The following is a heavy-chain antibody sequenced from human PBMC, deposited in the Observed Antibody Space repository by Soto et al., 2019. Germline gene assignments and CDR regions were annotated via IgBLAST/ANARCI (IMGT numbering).Heavy chain of an antibody. CDR3: AASTFQSGVSGYFHLDH. Sequence: QVHLVQSGTEVKKPGSSVKVSCKTSGDTFSNQAISWVRQAPGQGLEWMGGSIPLFDSASYAQRSHDRVTITADKFTNTVYMALRSLTSEDTAVYYCAASTFQSGVSGYFHLDHWGQGTLVTVSS. J-gene: IGHJ4*02. CDR2: SIPLFDSA. CDR1: GDTFSNQA. V-gene: IGHV1-69*06. D-gene: IGHD3-3*01.